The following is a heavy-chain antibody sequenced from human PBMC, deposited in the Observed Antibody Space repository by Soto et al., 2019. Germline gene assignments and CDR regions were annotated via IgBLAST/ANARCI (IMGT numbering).Heavy chain of an antibody. CDR3: ASCAAAARRYYYGMDV. D-gene: IGHD6-13*01. CDR1: GVTFSSYA. CDR2: IIPIFGTA. J-gene: IGHJ6*02. V-gene: IGHV1-69*13. Sequence: ASVKVSCKASGVTFSSYAISWVRQAPGQGLEWMGGIIPIFGTANYAQKFQGRVTITADESTSTAYMELSSLRSEDTAVYYCASCAAAARRYYYGMDVWGQGTTVTVSS.